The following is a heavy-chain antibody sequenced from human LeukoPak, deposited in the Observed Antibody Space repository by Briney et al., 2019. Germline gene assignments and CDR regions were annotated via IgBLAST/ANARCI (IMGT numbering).Heavy chain of an antibody. CDR2: ISSSGSTI. D-gene: IGHD3-22*01. Sequence: GGSLRLSCAASGFSFSTYTMSWVRQAPGKGLEWVSYISSSGSTIYYADSVKGRFTISRDNAKNSLYLEMNSLRGEDTAVYYCARAYDTSGYSDLGYWGQGTLVTVSS. CDR1: GFSFSTYT. J-gene: IGHJ4*02. V-gene: IGHV3-48*04. CDR3: ARAYDTSGYSDLGY.